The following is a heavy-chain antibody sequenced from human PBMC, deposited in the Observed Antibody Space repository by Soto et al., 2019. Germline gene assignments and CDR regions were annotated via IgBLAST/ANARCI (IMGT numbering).Heavy chain of an antibody. CDR3: ARDLGGWPDY. V-gene: IGHV1-3*01. D-gene: IGHD6-19*01. J-gene: IGHJ4*02. Sequence: QVQLVQSGAEVKKPGASVKVSCKASGYTFTSYAIHWVRQAPGQRLEWMGWINAGNGNTKYSQKFQDRVTITRDTSASTAYMELSSLRSQDTAVYYCARDLGGWPDYWGQGTLVTVSS. CDR2: INAGNGNT. CDR1: GYTFTSYA.